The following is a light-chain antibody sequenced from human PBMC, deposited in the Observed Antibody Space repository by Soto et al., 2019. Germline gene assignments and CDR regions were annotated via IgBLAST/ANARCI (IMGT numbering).Light chain of an antibody. CDR1: QEISNH. J-gene: IGKJ4*01. V-gene: IGKV1-33*01. CDR3: QQYEDLPLT. Sequence: DIQMTQSPSSLSASVGDRVTITCQASQEISNHLNWYQFKPGKPPKLLIFDASHLQSGVPVRFSGSGSQTLFTFTISSLQPEDVGTYYCQQYEDLPLTFVGGTKVEI. CDR2: DAS.